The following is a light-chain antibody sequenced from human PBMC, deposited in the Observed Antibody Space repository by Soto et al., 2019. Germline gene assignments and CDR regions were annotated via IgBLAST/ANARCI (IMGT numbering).Light chain of an antibody. CDR1: QSLAYSDGNTY. CDR3: IQGTRWHPYI. J-gene: IGKJ2*01. CDR2: RVS. V-gene: IGKV2-30*01. Sequence: VVMTPSPLSLPATLGQPASISCRSSQSLAYSDGNTYLNWFQQRPGQSPRRLIYRVSNQYTGDPGRFSGSGLGPDFTLKISRVEADDVVFYYCIQGTRWHPYIFGQGTNLELK.